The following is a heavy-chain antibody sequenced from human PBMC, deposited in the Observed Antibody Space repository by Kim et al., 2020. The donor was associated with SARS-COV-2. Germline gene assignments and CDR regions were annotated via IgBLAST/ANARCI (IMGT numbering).Heavy chain of an antibody. J-gene: IGHJ3*01. CDR3: ARQKSAAADVGGGSVLDL. D-gene: IGHD6-25*01. CDR2: IYKNGNT. V-gene: IGHV3-53*01. CDR1: GFSVSDNY. Sequence: GGSLRLSCAVSGFSVSDNYMTWVRQAPGKGPEWLSDIYKNGNTYYADSIKGRFSVSRDNFQNTVFLQMHNLRGDDTAQYFCARQKSAAADVGGGSVLDLWGQGTIVIVSS.